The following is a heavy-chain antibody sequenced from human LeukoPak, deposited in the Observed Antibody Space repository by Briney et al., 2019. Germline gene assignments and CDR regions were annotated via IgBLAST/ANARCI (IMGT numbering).Heavy chain of an antibody. CDR1: GFSFSSYS. V-gene: IGHV3-64*04. D-gene: IGHD1-14*01. CDR3: ASRTGVY. Sequence: PGGSLRLSCSASGFSFSSYSMYWVRQAPGKGLECVSRISPNGGSTYYTDSVKGRFTISRDNAMNTLYLQMNNLRAEDTAVYCCASRTGVYWGQGTLVSVSS. J-gene: IGHJ4*02. CDR2: ISPNGGST.